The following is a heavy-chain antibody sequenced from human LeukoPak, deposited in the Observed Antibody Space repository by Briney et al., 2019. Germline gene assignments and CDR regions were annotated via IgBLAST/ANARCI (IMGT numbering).Heavy chain of an antibody. CDR3: ARHNYPYDSGGYYYAY. Sequence: KAGGSLRPSCAAPGFTFSSYSMNWVRQAPGKGLEWVSSISSSSSYIYYADSVKGRFTISRDNAKNSLYLQMNSLRAEDTAVYYCARHNYPYDSGGYYYAYWGQGTLVTVSS. D-gene: IGHD3-22*01. V-gene: IGHV3-21*01. CDR2: ISSSSSYI. CDR1: GFTFSSYS. J-gene: IGHJ4*02.